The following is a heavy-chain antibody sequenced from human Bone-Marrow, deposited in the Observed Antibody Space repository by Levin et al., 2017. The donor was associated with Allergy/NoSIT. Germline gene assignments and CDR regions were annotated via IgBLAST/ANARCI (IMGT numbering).Heavy chain of an antibody. Sequence: GESLKISCAASGFTFSSYGMHWVRQAPGKGLEWVAVISYDGSNKYYADSVKGRFTISRDNSKNTLYLQMNSLRAEDTAVYYCAKQAAAGTFMVGYWGQGTLVTVSS. CDR1: GFTFSSYG. D-gene: IGHD6-13*01. CDR3: AKQAAAGTFMVGY. V-gene: IGHV3-30*18. CDR2: ISYDGSNK. J-gene: IGHJ4*02.